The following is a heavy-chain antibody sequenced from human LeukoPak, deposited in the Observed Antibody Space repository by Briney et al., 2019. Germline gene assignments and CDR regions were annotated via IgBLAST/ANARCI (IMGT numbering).Heavy chain of an antibody. CDR2: ISYDGSNK. V-gene: IGHV3-30-3*01. Sequence: GRSLRLSCAASGFTFSNYAMHWVRQAPGKGLEWVAVISYDGSNKYYADSVKGRFTISRDNSKNTLYLQMNSLRAEDTAVYYCARDRSGGDYNFDYWGQGTLVTVSS. J-gene: IGHJ4*02. CDR1: GFTFSNYA. CDR3: ARDRSGGDYNFDY. D-gene: IGHD2-21*02.